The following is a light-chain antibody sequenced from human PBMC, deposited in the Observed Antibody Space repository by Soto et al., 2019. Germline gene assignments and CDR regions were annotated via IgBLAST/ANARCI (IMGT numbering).Light chain of an antibody. CDR1: QSVSSN. CDR2: GAS. Sequence: EIVMTQSPATLSVSPGERATLSCRASQSVSSNLAWYQQKPGQAPRLLIYGASTRATGIPARFSGSGSGTDFTLTISSLQSEDFAVYYCQQYINWPYTFGQGTKLEIK. J-gene: IGKJ2*01. V-gene: IGKV3-15*01. CDR3: QQYINWPYT.